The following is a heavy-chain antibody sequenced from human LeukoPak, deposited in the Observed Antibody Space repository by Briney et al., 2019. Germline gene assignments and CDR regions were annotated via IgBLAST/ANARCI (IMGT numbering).Heavy chain of an antibody. Sequence: PGGSLGLSCAASGFTFSSYAMSWVRQAPGKGLEWVSAISGSGGSTYYADSVKGRFTISRDNSKNTLYLQMNSLRAEDTAVYYCAKGADVLLWFGEPSYLDYWGQGTLVTVSS. D-gene: IGHD3-10*01. CDR1: GFTFSSYA. CDR2: ISGSGGST. V-gene: IGHV3-23*01. J-gene: IGHJ4*02. CDR3: AKGADVLLWFGEPSYLDY.